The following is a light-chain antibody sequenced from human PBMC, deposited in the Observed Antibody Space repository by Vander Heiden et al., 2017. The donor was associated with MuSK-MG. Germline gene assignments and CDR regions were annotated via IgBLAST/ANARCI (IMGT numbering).Light chain of an antibody. CDR3: MIWHSSAYV. Sequence: QAVLTQPSSLPPSPAASASLASTLRSGINVGTYRIYWYQQKPGSPPQYLLRYKSDSDKQQGSGVPSRFSGSKDASANAGILLISGLQSEDEADYYCMIWHSSAYVFGTGTKVTVL. CDR2: YKSDSDK. J-gene: IGLJ1*01. V-gene: IGLV5-45*02. CDR1: SGINVGTYR.